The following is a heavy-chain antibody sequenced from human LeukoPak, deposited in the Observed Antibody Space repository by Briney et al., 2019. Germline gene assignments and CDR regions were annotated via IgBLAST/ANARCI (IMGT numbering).Heavy chain of an antibody. V-gene: IGHV1-8*01. CDR3: VNSGYDFTHNYYFDY. CDR1: GYTFTSYD. CDR2: MNPNSGNT. D-gene: IGHD5-12*01. Sequence: GASVKVSCKASGYTFTSYDINWVRQATGQGLEWMGWMNPNSGNTGYAQEFQGRVTMTRNTSISTAYMELSSLRSEDTAVYYCVNSGYDFTHNYYFDYWGQGTLVTVSS. J-gene: IGHJ4*02.